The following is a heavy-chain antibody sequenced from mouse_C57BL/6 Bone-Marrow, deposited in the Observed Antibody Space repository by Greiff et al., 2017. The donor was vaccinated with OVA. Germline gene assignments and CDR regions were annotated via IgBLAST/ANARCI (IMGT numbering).Heavy chain of an antibody. CDR2: IDPSDSET. V-gene: IGHV1-52*01. J-gene: IGHJ2*01. Sequence: QVQLQQSGAELVRPGSSVKLSCKASGYTFTSYWMHWVKQRPIQGLEWIGNIDPSDSETHYNQKFKDKATLTVDKSSSTAYMQLSSLTSEDSAVYYCARWYYGSSYDYFDYWGQGTTLTVSS. CDR1: GYTFTSYW. CDR3: ARWYYGSSYDYFDY. D-gene: IGHD1-1*01.